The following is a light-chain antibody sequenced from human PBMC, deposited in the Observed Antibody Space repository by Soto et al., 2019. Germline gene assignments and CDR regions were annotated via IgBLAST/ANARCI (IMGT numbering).Light chain of an antibody. CDR2: GAS. Sequence: EIVLTQSPGTLSLSPGERATVSCRASQSVSSNYLAWYQQKPGQAPRVLIYGASSRTTGIPDRFSGSGSGTDFTLTISRLEPEDFAVYYCQQYHNSPLTFGQGTKVDI. V-gene: IGKV3-20*01. CDR1: QSVSSNY. J-gene: IGKJ1*01. CDR3: QQYHNSPLT.